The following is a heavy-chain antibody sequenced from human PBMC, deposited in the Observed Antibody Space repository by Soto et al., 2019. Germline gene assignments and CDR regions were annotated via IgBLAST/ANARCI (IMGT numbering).Heavy chain of an antibody. V-gene: IGHV1-18*01. CDR1: GYTFTSYG. CDR2: ISAYNGNT. D-gene: IGHD4-17*01. J-gene: IGHJ4*02. CDR3: ARDFVTNDYGVHQSPPVDY. Sequence: QVQLVQSGAEVKKPGASVKVSCKASGYTFTSYGISWVRQAPGQGLEWMGWISAYNGNTNYAQKLQGRVTMTTDTSTSTAYMELRSLRSDDTAVYYCARDFVTNDYGVHQSPPVDYWGQGTLVTVSS.